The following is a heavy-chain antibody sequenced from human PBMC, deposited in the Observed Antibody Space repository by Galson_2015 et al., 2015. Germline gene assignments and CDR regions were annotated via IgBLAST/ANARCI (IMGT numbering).Heavy chain of an antibody. V-gene: IGHV1-3*01. CDR2: INAGNGNT. CDR3: ASPHTAMGTFDY. J-gene: IGHJ4*02. D-gene: IGHD5-18*01. Sequence: SEKVSCKASGYTFTSYAMHWVRQAPGQRLEWMGWINAGNGNTKYSQKFQGRVTITRDTSASTAYMELSSLRSEDTAVYYCASPHTAMGTFDYWGQGTLVTVSS. CDR1: GYTFTSYA.